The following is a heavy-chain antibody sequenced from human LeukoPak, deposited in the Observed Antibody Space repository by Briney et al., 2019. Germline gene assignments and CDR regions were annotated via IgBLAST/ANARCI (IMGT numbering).Heavy chain of an antibody. J-gene: IGHJ4*02. CDR2: IYYSGST. CDR1: GGSVSSGSYY. D-gene: IGHD6-13*01. Sequence: SETLSLTCTVSGGSVSSGSYYWSWIRQPPGKGLEWIGCIYYSGSTNYNPSLKSRVTISVDTSKNQFSLKLSSVTAADTAVYYCARDSSSLYFYFDYWGQGTLVTVSS. CDR3: ARDSSSLYFYFDY. V-gene: IGHV4-61*01.